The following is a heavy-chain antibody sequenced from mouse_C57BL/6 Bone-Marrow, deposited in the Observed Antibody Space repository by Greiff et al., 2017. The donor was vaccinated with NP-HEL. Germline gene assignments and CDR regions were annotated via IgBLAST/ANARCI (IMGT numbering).Heavy chain of an antibody. CDR1: GFTFSDYG. J-gene: IGHJ2*01. CDR3: ARHYYGSSKDY. D-gene: IGHD1-1*01. CDR2: ISSGCSTI. V-gene: IGHV5-17*01. Sequence: VQLKESGGGLVKPGGSLKLSCAASGFTFSDYGMHWVRQAPEKGLEWVAYISSGCSTIYYADTVKGRFTISRDNAKNTLFLQMTSLRSEDTAMYYCARHYYGSSKDYWGQGTTLTVSS.